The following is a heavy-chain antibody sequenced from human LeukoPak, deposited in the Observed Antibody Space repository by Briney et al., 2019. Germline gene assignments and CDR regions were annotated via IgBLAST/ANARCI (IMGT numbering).Heavy chain of an antibody. CDR1: GYTFSSYD. CDR2: MNPNSGNT. V-gene: IGHV1-8*01. CDR3: ARLGITMVRGVPLLYYYYYYMDV. D-gene: IGHD3-10*01. J-gene: IGHJ6*03. Sequence: GASVKVSCKASGYTFSSYDINWVRQATGQGLEWMGWMNPNSGNTGYAQKFQGRVTMTRNTSISTAYMELSSLRSEDTAVYYCARLGITMVRGVPLLYYYYYYMDVWGKGTTVTISS.